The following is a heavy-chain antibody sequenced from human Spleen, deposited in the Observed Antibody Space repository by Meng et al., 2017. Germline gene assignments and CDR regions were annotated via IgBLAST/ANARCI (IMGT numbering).Heavy chain of an antibody. CDR3: AKARLAANWFDP. V-gene: IGHV3-23*01. J-gene: IGHJ5*02. CDR2: IGGSGGST. D-gene: IGHD6-13*01. CDR1: GFTFSSYA. Sequence: GESLKISCAASGFTFSSYAINWVRQAPGKGLEWVSYIGGSGGSTYYADSVKGRFTISRDNSKNLVHLQMDSLRAEDTAVYYCAKARLAANWFDPWGQGTLVTVSS.